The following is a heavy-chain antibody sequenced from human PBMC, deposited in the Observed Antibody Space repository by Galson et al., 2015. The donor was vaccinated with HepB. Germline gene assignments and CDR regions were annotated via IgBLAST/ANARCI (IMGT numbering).Heavy chain of an antibody. V-gene: IGHV3-23*01. Sequence: SLRLSCAASGLTFSSYAMSWVRQAPGKGLEWVSAISGSGGSTYYADSVKGRFTISRDNSKNTLYLQMNSLRAEDTAVYYCAKDKTPGYCGGDCYPYYYYYYMDVWGKGTTVTVSS. CDR3: AKDKTPGYCGGDCYPYYYYYYMDV. J-gene: IGHJ6*03. D-gene: IGHD2-21*01. CDR2: ISGSGGST. CDR1: GLTFSSYA.